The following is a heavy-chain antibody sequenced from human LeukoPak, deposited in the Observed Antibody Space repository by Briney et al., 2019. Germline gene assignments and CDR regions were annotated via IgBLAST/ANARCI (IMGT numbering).Heavy chain of an antibody. CDR2: INRDGSER. J-gene: IGHJ6*02. CDR1: GFTFSNYW. CDR3: ARENAMDV. V-gene: IGHV3-7*03. Sequence: QPGGSLRLSCAASGFTFSNYWMTWVRQAPGKGLEWVANINRDGSERYYVDSVKGRFTISRDDAKSSLYLQMNSLRAEDTAVYYCARENAMDVWGQGTTVIVFS.